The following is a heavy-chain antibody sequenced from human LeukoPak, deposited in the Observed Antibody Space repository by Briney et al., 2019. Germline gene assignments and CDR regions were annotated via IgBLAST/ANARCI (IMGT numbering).Heavy chain of an antibody. CDR2: IKQDGSEK. V-gene: IGHV3-7*01. CDR3: ATDRNSGKYYDY. J-gene: IGHJ4*02. CDR1: GFTFSNFW. D-gene: IGHD1-26*01. Sequence: PGGSLRLSCAASGFTFSNFWMSWVRQAPGKGLEWVANIKQDGSEKYYVDSVKGRFTISRDNAKNSLYLQMNSLRAEDTAVYYCATDRNSGKYYDYWGQGTLVTVSS.